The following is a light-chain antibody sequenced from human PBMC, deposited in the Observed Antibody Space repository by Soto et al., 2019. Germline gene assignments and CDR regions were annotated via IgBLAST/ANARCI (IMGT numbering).Light chain of an antibody. J-gene: IGLJ1*01. Sequence: QSALTQPASVSGSPGQSITISCTGTSSDIGSYDYVSWYQQHPGKAPNLIIYEVTDRPSGVSNRFSGSKSGNTASLTISGFQAEDEADYYCSSFTSTSTRLFGSGTKLTVL. CDR1: SSDIGSYDY. V-gene: IGLV2-14*01. CDR2: EVT. CDR3: SSFTSTSTRL.